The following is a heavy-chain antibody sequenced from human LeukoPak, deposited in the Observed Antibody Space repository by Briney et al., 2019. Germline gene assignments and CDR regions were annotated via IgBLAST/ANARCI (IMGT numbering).Heavy chain of an antibody. CDR2: IYYSGST. J-gene: IGHJ5*02. CDR3: ARRGSAAAGTGFDP. Sequence: SETLSLTCTVPGGSISSYYWSWIRQPPGKGLEWIGYIYYSGSTNYNPSLKSRVTISVDTSKNQFSLKLSSVTAADTAVYYCARRGSAAAGTGFDPWGQGTLVTVSS. D-gene: IGHD6-13*01. V-gene: IGHV4-59*08. CDR1: GGSISSYY.